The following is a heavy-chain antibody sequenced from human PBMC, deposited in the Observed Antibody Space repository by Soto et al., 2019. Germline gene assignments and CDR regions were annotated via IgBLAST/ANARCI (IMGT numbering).Heavy chain of an antibody. J-gene: IGHJ4*02. CDR2: IYWDGES. CDR1: GFSFTTTRMG. D-gene: IGHD1-1*01. CDR3: AHRDSTGTTTYFDS. Sequence: QITLKEAGPTLVKPTETLTLTCTFSGFSFTTTRMGVGWTRQPPGKALEWLAIIYWDGESRYNPLLRRRLTLAEYTSKNHVVLTTTNMDPKDTATYYCAHRDSTGTTTYFDSWGQGIPVTVAA. V-gene: IGHV2-5*02.